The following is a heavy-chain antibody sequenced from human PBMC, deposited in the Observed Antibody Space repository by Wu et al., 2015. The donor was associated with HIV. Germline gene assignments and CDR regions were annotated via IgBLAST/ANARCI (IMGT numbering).Heavy chain of an antibody. V-gene: IGHV1-18*01. CDR3: ARLGPPCSTSTCYYHFDY. D-gene: IGHD2-2*01. J-gene: IGHJ4*02. CDR2: LSAHNGNT. Sequence: QTHLRQSGPEVKRPGASVRVSCMASTYTFRTYGLAWVRQAPGQGLEWMGWLSAHNGNTNYAQKFQGRVTMTTDTSTTTAYMELRSLRSDDTALYYCARLGPPCSTSTCYYHFDYWGQGTVVTVSS. CDR1: TYTFRTYG.